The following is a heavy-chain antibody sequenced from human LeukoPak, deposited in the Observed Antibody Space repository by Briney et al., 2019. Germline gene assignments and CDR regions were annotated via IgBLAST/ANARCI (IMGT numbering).Heavy chain of an antibody. D-gene: IGHD3-10*01. Sequence: GGSLRLSSAASGFNIGAYAMYWVRQRPGKSLEWVSLISGDSDNRYSAASVKGGFTVSRDNSKNSLYLQMNSLTTEDTALYYCAIAYESGSFYRAFAYWGQGALVTVSS. V-gene: IGHV3-43*02. CDR1: GFNIGAYA. J-gene: IGHJ4*02. CDR2: ISGDSDNR. CDR3: AIAYESGSFYRAFAY.